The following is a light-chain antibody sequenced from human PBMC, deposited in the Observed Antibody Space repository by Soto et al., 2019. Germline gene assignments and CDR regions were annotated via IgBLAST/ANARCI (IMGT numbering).Light chain of an antibody. CDR1: SSDVGSYIR. CDR2: EVS. J-gene: IGLJ2*01. Sequence: QSVLTQPPSVSGSPGQSVTISCTGTSSDVGSYIRVSWYQQPPGTAPKLMIYEVSNRPSGVPDRFSGSKSGNTASLTISGLQAEDEADYYCSLYTSSSTVVFGGGTKLTVL. CDR3: SLYTSSSTVV. V-gene: IGLV2-18*01.